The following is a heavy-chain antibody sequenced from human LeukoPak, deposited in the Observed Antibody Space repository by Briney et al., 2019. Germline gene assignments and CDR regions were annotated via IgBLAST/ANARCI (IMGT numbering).Heavy chain of an antibody. D-gene: IGHD5-24*01. V-gene: IGHV3-7*01. CDR2: IKRDGSEK. CDR3: ARDRGRWLQLEAFDI. Sequence: PGGSLSLSCVASGFTFSDHSMMWVRQAPGKGLEWVANIKRDGSEKNYVDSVKGRFTISRDNAKNSLYLQMNSLRAEDTAVYYCARDRGRWLQLEAFDIWGQGTMVTVSS. J-gene: IGHJ3*02. CDR1: GFTFSDHS.